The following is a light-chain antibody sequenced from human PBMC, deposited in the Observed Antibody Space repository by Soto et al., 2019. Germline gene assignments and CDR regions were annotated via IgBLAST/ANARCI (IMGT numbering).Light chain of an antibody. V-gene: IGLV2-11*01. CDR2: DVT. CDR3: CSYAGSYSVI. J-gene: IGLJ2*01. CDR1: SSDVGAYNY. Sequence: QSALTQPRSVSESPGQSVTISCTGTSSDVGAYNYVSWYQQHPGKAPKIMIYDVTKRPSGVPDRFSGSKSGNTASLTISGLQAEDEADYYCCSYAGSYSVIFGGGTK.